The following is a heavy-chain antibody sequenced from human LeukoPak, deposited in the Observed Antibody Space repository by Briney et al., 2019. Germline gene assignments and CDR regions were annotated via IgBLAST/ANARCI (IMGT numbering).Heavy chain of an antibody. CDR1: GFTFDDFG. CDR2: ISRNGGTT. V-gene: IGHV3-20*04. D-gene: IGHD4-17*01. CDR3: TGERADYGDYVR. Sequence: PGGSLRLSCAAFGFTFDDFGMSWVRQAPGKGLEWVSGISRNGGTTVYADSVRGRFTISRDNAKNSLYLQMNSLRAEDTALYYCTGERADYGDYVRWGQGALVTVSS. J-gene: IGHJ1*01.